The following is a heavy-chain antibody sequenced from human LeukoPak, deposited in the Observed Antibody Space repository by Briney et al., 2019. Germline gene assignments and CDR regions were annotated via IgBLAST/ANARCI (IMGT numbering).Heavy chain of an antibody. CDR1: GNTLTTYD. CDR2: MNPKSGNS. D-gene: IGHD1-14*01. J-gene: IGHJ5*02. V-gene: IGHV1-8*01. Sequence: ASVKVSCKASGNTLTTYDFNWVRQASGQGLECMGWMNPKSGNSGYAESFQGRISLDINRSTDTAYMELTSLRFEDTAVYYCAIWEPAPNAFDPWGQGTLVTVSS. CDR3: AIWEPAPNAFDP.